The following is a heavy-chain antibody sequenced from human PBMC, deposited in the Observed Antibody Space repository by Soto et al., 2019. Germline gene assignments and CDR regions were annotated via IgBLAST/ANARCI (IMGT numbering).Heavy chain of an antibody. Sequence: ASVKVSCKASGYSFTSYYIHWVRQAPGQGLEWMGIINPSSSTTYAQKFQGRVTMTRDTSTSTVYMELSSLRSEDTAVYYCARGSRMIEVVTNFYYHGMDVWGQGTAVTVSS. J-gene: IGHJ6*02. CDR2: INPSSST. D-gene: IGHD3-22*01. CDR1: GYSFTSYY. CDR3: ARGSRMIEVVTNFYYHGMDV. V-gene: IGHV1-46*01.